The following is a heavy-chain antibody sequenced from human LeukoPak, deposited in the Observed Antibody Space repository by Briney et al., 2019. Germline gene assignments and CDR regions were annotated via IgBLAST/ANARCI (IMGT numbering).Heavy chain of an antibody. Sequence: PSETLSLTCAVYGGSLSGYYWSWIRQPPGKGLEWIGEINHSGSTNYNPSLKSRVTISVDTSKNQFSLKLSSVTAADTAVYYCARGPDIVVVPAAYDYWYFDLWGRGTLVTVSS. CDR3: ARGPDIVVVPAAYDYWYFDL. CDR2: INHSGST. V-gene: IGHV4-34*01. D-gene: IGHD2-2*01. J-gene: IGHJ2*01. CDR1: GGSLSGYY.